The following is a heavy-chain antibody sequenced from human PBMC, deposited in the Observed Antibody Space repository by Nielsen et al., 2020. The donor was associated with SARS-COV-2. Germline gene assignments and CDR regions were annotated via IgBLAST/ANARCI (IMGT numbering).Heavy chain of an antibody. CDR2: ISSSSSYI. CDR1: GFTFSSYS. J-gene: IGHJ4*02. CDR3: ARPGYSSGWYFDY. Sequence: GGSLRLSCAASGFTFSSYSMNWVRQAPGKGLEWVSSISSSSSYIYYADSVKGRFTISRDNAKNSLYLQMNSLRAEDTAVYYCARPGYSSGWYFDYWGQGTLVTVSS. V-gene: IGHV3-21*01. D-gene: IGHD6-19*01.